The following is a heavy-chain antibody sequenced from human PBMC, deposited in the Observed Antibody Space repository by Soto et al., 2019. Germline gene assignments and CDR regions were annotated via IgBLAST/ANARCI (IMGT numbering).Heavy chain of an antibody. CDR3: AREAQDFSYGMDV. CDR2: IYYSGIA. Sequence: QVQLQESGPGLVKPSETLPLTCTVSGGSISPYYWNWIRQPPGKGLEWLGYIYYSGIANYNPSVNSRVTISLDTSKNQFSLKLSSVTAADTAVYYCAREAQDFSYGMDVWGQGTTVTVSS. V-gene: IGHV4-59*01. CDR1: GGSISPYY. J-gene: IGHJ6*02.